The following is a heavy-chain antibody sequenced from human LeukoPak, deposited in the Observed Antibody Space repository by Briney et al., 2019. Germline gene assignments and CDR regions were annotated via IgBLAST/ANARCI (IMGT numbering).Heavy chain of an antibody. V-gene: IGHV3-74*01. J-gene: IGHJ6*02. CDR2: INSDGSIA. D-gene: IGHD5-18*01. CDR3: ARDAVDTANAV. CDR1: GFTFTTYW. Sequence: GGSLRLSCAASGFTFTTYWMHWVRQAPGKGLVWVSHINSDGSIASYADSVKGRFTISRDNAKNTLYLQMNSLRAEDTAVYYCARDAVDTANAVWGQGTTVTVSS.